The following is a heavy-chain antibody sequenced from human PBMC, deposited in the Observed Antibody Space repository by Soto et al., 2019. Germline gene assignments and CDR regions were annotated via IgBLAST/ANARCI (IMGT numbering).Heavy chain of an antibody. CDR3: ARDFDTSRDDWAYYGIDV. CDR1: GYTFTSYG. J-gene: IGHJ6*02. CDR2: ISAYNGNT. Sequence: ASVKVSCKASGYTFTSYGISWVRQAPGQGLEWMGWISAYNGNTNYAQKLQGRVTMTTDTSTSTAYMELSSLRAEDTAVYYCARDFDTSRDDWAYYGIDVWGQGTTVTV. V-gene: IGHV1-18*01. D-gene: IGHD6-13*01.